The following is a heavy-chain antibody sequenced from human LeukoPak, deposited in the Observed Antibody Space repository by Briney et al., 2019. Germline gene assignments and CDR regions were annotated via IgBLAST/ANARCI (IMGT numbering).Heavy chain of an antibody. CDR3: ARVTYYDSSGYPYMDV. CDR1: GVSISSGGYY. J-gene: IGHJ6*02. CDR2: IYYSGST. Sequence: PSETLSLTCTVSGVSISSGGYYWSWIRQHPGKGLEWIGYIYYSGSTYYNPSLKSRVTISVDTSKNQFSLKLSSVTAADTAVYYCARVTYYDSSGYPYMDVWGQGTTVTVSS. V-gene: IGHV4-31*03. D-gene: IGHD3-22*01.